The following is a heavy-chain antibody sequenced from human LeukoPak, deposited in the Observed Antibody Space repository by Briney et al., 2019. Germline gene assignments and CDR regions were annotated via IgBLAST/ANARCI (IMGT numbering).Heavy chain of an antibody. CDR2: IHDSGST. J-gene: IGHJ5*02. Sequence: SQTLSLTCSVSGGPISSGDYHWNWIRQPPGKGLEWIGFIHDSGSTYYNPSLKSRLTISVDMSKKQFSLKLSSVTAADTAVYYCARGYGSGSYYYGWFDPWGQGTLVTVSS. V-gene: IGHV4-30-4*01. D-gene: IGHD3-10*01. CDR1: GGPISSGDYH. CDR3: ARGYGSGSYYYGWFDP.